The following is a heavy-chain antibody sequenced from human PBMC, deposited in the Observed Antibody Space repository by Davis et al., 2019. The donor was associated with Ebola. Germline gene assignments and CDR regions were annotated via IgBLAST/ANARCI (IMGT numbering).Heavy chain of an antibody. J-gene: IGHJ5*02. D-gene: IGHD6-13*01. Sequence: SVKVSCKASGGTFNSYAINWVRQAPGQGLEWMGGIIPLFDTSNYEQKFQGRVTITADASTSTVYMELSSLRSDDTAVYYCARGRYRGSSNWWIGHWFDPWGQGTLVTVSS. CDR1: GGTFNSYA. CDR3: ARGRYRGSSNWWIGHWFDP. CDR2: IIPLFDTS. V-gene: IGHV1-69*13.